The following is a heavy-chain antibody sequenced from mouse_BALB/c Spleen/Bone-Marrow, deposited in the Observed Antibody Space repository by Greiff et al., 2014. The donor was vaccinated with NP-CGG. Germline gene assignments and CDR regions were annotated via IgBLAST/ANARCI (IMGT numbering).Heavy chain of an antibody. V-gene: IGHV1-61*01. CDR1: GYTFTSYW. D-gene: IGHD1-2*01. CDR2: IDPSDSET. J-gene: IGHJ3*01. Sequence: MQLQQSGAELVRPGASVKLSCKASGYTFTSYWMNWVKQRPGQGLEWIGMIDPSDSETHYNQMFKDKATLTVDKSSSTAYMQLSSLTSEDSAVYYCARKKSKLGFWLAYWGQGTLVTVSA. CDR3: ARKKSKLGFWLAY.